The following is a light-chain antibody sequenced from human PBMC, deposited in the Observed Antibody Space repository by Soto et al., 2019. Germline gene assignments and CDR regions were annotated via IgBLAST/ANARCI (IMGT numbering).Light chain of an antibody. J-gene: IGKJ3*01. CDR1: QDISNY. CDR3: QEYKTYPLT. V-gene: IGKV1-16*02. Sequence: DIQMTQSPSSLSASVGDRVTITCRASQDISNYLAWFQQKPGKAPKSLIYAASSLQRGVPSKFSASGSGSDLSLTINSLQPADFATYYCQEYKTYPLTFGPGTKVDI. CDR2: AAS.